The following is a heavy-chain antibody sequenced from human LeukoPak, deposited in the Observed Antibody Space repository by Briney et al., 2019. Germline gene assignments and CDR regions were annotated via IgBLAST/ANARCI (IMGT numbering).Heavy chain of an antibody. CDR1: GFTFSSFW. J-gene: IGHJ4*02. Sequence: GGSLRLSCAASGFTFSSFWMHWVRQAPGKGLVWVLRINSDGSGADYADSVKGRFTISRDNAKNTLYLQMNSPRAEDTAVYYCARHPGDYWGQGTLVTVSS. V-gene: IGHV3-74*01. CDR2: INSDGSGA. CDR3: ARHPGDY.